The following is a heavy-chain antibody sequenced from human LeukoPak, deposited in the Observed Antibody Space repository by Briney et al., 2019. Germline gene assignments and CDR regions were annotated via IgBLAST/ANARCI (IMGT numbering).Heavy chain of an antibody. D-gene: IGHD1-26*01. V-gene: IGHV4-30-4*08. J-gene: IGHJ4*02. CDR1: GGSISSGDYY. Sequence: PSETLSLTCTVSGGSISSGDYYWSWIRQPPGKGLEWIGYIYYSGGTYYNPSLKSRVTISVDTSKNQFSLKLSSVTAADTAVYYCARDKVGATLVVDYWGQGTLVTVSS. CDR2: IYYSGGT. CDR3: ARDKVGATLVVDY.